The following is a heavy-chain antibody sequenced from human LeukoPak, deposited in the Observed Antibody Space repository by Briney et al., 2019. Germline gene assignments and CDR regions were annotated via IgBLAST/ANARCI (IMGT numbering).Heavy chain of an antibody. Sequence: SETLSLTCAVSGGSISSGIWWSWVRQPPGKGLEWIGEIYHSGSTNYTPSLKSRVAISVDKSMNQFSLKLSSVTAADTAVYYCARVEWELHWFDPWGQGTLVTVSS. D-gene: IGHD1-26*01. CDR3: ARVEWELHWFDP. CDR2: IYHSGST. J-gene: IGHJ5*02. CDR1: GGSISSGIW. V-gene: IGHV4-4*02.